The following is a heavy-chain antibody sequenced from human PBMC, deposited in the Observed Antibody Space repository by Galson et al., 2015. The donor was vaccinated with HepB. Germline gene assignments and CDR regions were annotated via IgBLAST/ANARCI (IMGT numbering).Heavy chain of an antibody. CDR2: IYPGDSDT. CDR3: ARLPFTMVRGSYYYYGMDV. D-gene: IGHD3-10*01. J-gene: IGHJ6*02. V-gene: IGHV5-51*01. CDR1: GSSFTSYW. Sequence: QSGAEVKKPGESLKISCKGSGSSFTSYWIGWVRQMPGKGLEWMGIIYPGDSDTRYSPSFQGQVTISADKSISTAYLQWSSLKASDTAMYYCARLPFTMVRGSYYYYGMDVWGQGTTVTVSS.